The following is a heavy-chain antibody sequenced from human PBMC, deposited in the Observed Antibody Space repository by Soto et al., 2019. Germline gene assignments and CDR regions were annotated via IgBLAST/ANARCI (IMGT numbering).Heavy chain of an antibody. D-gene: IGHD5-18*01. CDR2: MNPGSGDT. J-gene: IGHJ5*02. V-gene: IGHV1-8*02. Sequence: GASVKVSCKASGYTFTNNDVSWVRQATGQGLEWMGWMNPGSGDTGYAQKFQGRVTMTRDISIATAYMELNSLTSEDTAIYYCARMESFGSLNWFDPWGQGALVTAPQ. CDR3: ARMESFGSLNWFDP. CDR1: GYTFTNND.